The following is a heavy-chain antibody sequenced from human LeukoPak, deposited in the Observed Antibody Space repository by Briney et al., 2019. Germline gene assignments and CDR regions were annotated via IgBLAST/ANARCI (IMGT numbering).Heavy chain of an antibody. D-gene: IGHD2-15*01. CDR1: GFTFSGYW. V-gene: IGHV3-7*04. J-gene: IGHJ4*02. CDR3: ARVYCDGGSCSSYFDY. Sequence: AGGPLRLSCAASGFTFSGYWMSWVRQAPGKGLEWVANINQGGSEQYYVDSVRGRFTISRDNAKNSLSLQMNSLRAEDTAVYYCARVYCDGGSCSSYFDYWGQGTLVTVSS. CDR2: INQGGSEQ.